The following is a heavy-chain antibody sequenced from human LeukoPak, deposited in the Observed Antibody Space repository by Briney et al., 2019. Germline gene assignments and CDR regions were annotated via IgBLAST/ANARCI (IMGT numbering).Heavy chain of an antibody. J-gene: IGHJ5*02. V-gene: IGHV3-11*01. Sequence: GGSLRLSCAASGFTFSDYYMSWIRQAPGKGLEWVSYISSSGSTIYYADSVKGRSTISRDNAKNSLYLQMNSLRAEDTAVYYCARDPCSSTSCARHLPTNNWFDPWGQGTLVTVSS. D-gene: IGHD2-2*01. CDR3: ARDPCSSTSCARHLPTNNWFDP. CDR2: ISSSGSTI. CDR1: GFTFSDYY.